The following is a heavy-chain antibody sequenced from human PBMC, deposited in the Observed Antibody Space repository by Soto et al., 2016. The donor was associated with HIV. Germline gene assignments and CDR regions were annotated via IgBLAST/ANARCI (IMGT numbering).Heavy chain of an antibody. CDR2: LSSSGFYT. J-gene: IGHJ4*02. CDR1: GSTFNIHA. CDR3: AREEWFGESGFDY. D-gene: IGHD3-10*01. Sequence: EVQLLESGGGLVQPGRSLRLSCAASGSTFNIHAMSWVRQTPGKGLEWVSSLSSSGFYTYYADSLKGRFTISRDNAKNSIYLQMNSLKVEDTAVYYCAREEWFGESGFDYWGQGTLGHRLL. V-gene: IGHV3-21*01.